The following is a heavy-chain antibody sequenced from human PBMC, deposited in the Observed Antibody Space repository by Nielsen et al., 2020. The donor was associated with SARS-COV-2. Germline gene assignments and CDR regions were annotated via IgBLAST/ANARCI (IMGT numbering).Heavy chain of an antibody. CDR1: GDSVSSSSAA. J-gene: IGHJ6*03. CDR2: TYYRSKWYN. CDR3: ARARGAYGDYYYYYYTDV. V-gene: IGHV6-1*01. D-gene: IGHD4-17*01. Sequence: SQTLSLTCAISGDSVSSSSAAWNWIRQSPSRGLEWLGRTYYRSKWYNDYAVSVKSRITINPDTSKNQFSLHPNSVTPEDTAVYYCARARGAYGDYYYYYYTDVWGKGTTVTVSS.